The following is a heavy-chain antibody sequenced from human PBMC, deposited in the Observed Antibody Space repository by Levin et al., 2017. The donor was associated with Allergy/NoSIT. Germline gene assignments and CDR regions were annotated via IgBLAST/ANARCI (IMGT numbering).Heavy chain of an antibody. D-gene: IGHD6-13*01. CDR2: ISGSGGST. J-gene: IGHJ4*02. V-gene: IGHV3-23*01. Sequence: GESLKISCAASGFTFSSYAMSWVRQAPGKGLEWVSAISGSGGSTYYADSVKGRFTISRDNSKNTLYLQMNSLRAEDTAVYYCAKVRGPIAAAAPDYWGQGTLVTVSS. CDR3: AKVRGPIAAAAPDY. CDR1: GFTFSSYA.